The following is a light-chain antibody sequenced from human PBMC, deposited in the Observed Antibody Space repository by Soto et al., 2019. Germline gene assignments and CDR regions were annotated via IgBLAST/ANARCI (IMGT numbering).Light chain of an antibody. CDR2: GAS. V-gene: IGKV3-15*01. Sequence: MTQSPSTLSGSAGKRATLSCRASQSVSTSYLAWYQQKPGQAPRLLFYGASTGATGLPARFSGSGSGTEFTLAINSLQAEDCAVYYCHQYSNWPRPFGQGTRLEIK. J-gene: IGKJ5*01. CDR1: QSVSTSY. CDR3: HQYSNWPRP.